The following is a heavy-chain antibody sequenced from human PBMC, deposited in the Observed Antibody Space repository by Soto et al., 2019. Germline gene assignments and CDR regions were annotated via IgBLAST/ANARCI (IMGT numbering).Heavy chain of an antibody. CDR3: ARDSPGVPLEIRADAFDI. V-gene: IGHV1-18*01. Sequence: QVHLVPSGAEVKKPVASVKVSFKASGCAFTSYGISWVRQAHGHGLEWMGWIIAYNGNRNYAQKLQGRVTLTTDTSTSTAYIELSSLRSGDTAIYYCARDSPGVPLEIRADAFDIWGQGTMVTVSS. CDR1: GCAFTSYG. D-gene: IGHD6-6*01. J-gene: IGHJ3*02. CDR2: IIAYNGNR.